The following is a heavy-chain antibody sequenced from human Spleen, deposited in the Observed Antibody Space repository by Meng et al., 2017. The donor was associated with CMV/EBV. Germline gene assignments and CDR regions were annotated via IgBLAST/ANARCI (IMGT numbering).Heavy chain of an antibody. CDR1: GYTFTSYG. CDR3: AREAIFGVVIIYYYGMDV. D-gene: IGHD3-3*01. CDR2: INPNSGGT. V-gene: IGHV1-2*02. Sequence: ASVKVSCKASGYTFTSYGISWVRQAPGQGLEWTGWINPNSGGTNYAQKFQGRVTMTRDTSISTAYMELSRLRSDDTAVYYCAREAIFGVVIIYYYGMDVWGQGTTVTVSS. J-gene: IGHJ6*02.